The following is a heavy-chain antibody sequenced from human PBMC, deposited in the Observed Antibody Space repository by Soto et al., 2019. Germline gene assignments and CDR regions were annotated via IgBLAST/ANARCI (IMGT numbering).Heavy chain of an antibody. D-gene: IGHD2-2*01. J-gene: IGHJ3*02. V-gene: IGHV1-2*04. CDR1: GYTFTGYY. CDR2: INPNSGGT. CDR3: ARDAGYCSSTSGHTPDAFDI. Sequence: ASVKVSCKASGYTFTGYYMHWVRQAPGQGLEWMGWINPNSGGTNYAQKFQGWVTMTRDTSISTAYMELSRLRSDDTAVYYCARDAGYCSSTSGHTPDAFDIWGQGTMVTVSS.